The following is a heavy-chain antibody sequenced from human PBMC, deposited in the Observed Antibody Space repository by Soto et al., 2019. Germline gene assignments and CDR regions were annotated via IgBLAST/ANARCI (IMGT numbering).Heavy chain of an antibody. CDR1: GYTLTELS. CDR2: FDPEDGET. V-gene: IGHV1-24*01. CDR3: ATSGLCSSTSCPMASYYYGMDV. Sequence: SVKVSCKVSGYTLTELSMHWVRQAPGKGLEWMGGFDPEDGETIYAQKFQGRVTMTEDTSTDTAYMELSSLRSEDTAVYYCATSGLCSSTSCPMASYYYGMDVWGQGTTVTVSS. J-gene: IGHJ6*02. D-gene: IGHD2-2*01.